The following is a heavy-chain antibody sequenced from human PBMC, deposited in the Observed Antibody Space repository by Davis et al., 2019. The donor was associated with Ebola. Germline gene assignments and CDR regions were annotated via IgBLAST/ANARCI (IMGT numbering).Heavy chain of an antibody. CDR1: GYTFTGYY. D-gene: IGHD5-12*01. CDR3: ARRKAFTVKSIVATIRYWYFDL. V-gene: IGHV1-69*02. J-gene: IGHJ2*01. Sequence: SVKVSCKASGYTFTGYYMHWVRQAPGQGLEWMGRIIPILGIANYAQKFQGRVTITADKSTSSAYMELSSLRSEDTAVYYCARRKAFTVKSIVATIRYWYFDLWGRGTLVTVSS. CDR2: IIPILGIA.